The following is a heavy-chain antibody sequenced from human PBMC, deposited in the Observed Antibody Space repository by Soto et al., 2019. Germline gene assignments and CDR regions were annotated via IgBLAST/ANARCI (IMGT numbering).Heavy chain of an antibody. D-gene: IGHD3-10*01. CDR3: TTGPITMVRGVLLPFDY. CDR2: IKGKTDGGTT. J-gene: IGHJ4*02. V-gene: IGHV3-15*01. Sequence: EVQLVESGGGLVKPGGSLRLSCAASGFTFSNAWMSWVRQAPGKGLEWVGRIKGKTDGGTTDYAAPVKGRFTISRDDSKNTLYLQMNSLKTEDTAVYYCTTGPITMVRGVLLPFDYWGQGTLVTVSS. CDR1: GFTFSNAW.